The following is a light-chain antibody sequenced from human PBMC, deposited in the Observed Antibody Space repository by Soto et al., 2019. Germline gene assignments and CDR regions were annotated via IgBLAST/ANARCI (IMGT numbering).Light chain of an antibody. V-gene: IGKV1-5*01. J-gene: IGKJ4*01. CDR2: DVS. CDR1: LNIGDW. CDR3: QHYHSFPVT. Sequence: DIQITQSPSTLSASVGDRVTITCRASLNIGDWLAWYQQKPGKAPDLLIYDVSGLESEVPSRFSGSGSGTEFTLTISSLQPDDFATYYCQHYHSFPVTFGGGTKVEMK.